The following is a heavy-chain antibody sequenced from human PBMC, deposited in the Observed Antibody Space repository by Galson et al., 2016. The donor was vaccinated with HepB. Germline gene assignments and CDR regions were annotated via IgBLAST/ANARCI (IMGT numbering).Heavy chain of an antibody. Sequence: SLRLSCAGSGFTFSSLGLHWVRQAPGKGLDWVAVISHNGNYTYYADSVKGRFTISRDNSKTTVYLQMNSLRAEDTAVYYCAKDPSRLLEAGRLDSWGQGTLVTVSS. D-gene: IGHD6-19*01. CDR3: AKDPSRLLEAGRLDS. CDR2: ISHNGNYT. CDR1: GFTFSSLG. J-gene: IGHJ4*02. V-gene: IGHV3-30*18.